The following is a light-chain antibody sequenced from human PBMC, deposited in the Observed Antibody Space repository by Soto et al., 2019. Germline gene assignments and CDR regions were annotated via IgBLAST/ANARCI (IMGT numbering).Light chain of an antibody. CDR1: QSVTSSY. Sequence: EIVLTQSPGTLSLSPGERATLSCRASQSVTSSYLAWYQQKPGQPPRLLIFDASSRATGIPDRFTGSGSGTDFTLTISSLEPEDFAVYYCQHYGRSPPSWTFGQGTEGEIK. CDR2: DAS. J-gene: IGKJ1*01. CDR3: QHYGRSPPSWT. V-gene: IGKV3-20*01.